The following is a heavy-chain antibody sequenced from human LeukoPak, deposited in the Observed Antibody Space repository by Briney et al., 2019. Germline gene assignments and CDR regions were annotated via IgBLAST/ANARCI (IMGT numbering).Heavy chain of an antibody. Sequence: GGSLRLSCAASGFTFSSYAMSWVRQAPGKGLEWVSAISGSGGSTYYADSVKGRFTISRDNSKNTLYLQMNSLRAEDTAVYYCAKDTLSGPPVVVTAIFDYWGQGTLVTVSS. V-gene: IGHV3-23*01. D-gene: IGHD2-21*02. CDR2: ISGSGGST. CDR3: AKDTLSGPPVVVTAIFDY. J-gene: IGHJ4*02. CDR1: GFTFSSYA.